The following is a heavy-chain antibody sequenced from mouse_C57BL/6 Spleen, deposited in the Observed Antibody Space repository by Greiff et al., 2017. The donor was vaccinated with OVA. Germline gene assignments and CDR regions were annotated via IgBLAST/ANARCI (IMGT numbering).Heavy chain of an antibody. CDR2: IGSGGST. J-gene: IGHJ4*01. D-gene: IGHD4-1*01. CDR1: GFSLTSYG. CDR3: ASLWDEKAMDY. Sequence: QVQLKESGPGLVQPSQSLSITCTVSGFSLTSYGVHWVRQSPGKGLEWLGVIGSGGSTDYNAAFISRLSISKDNSKSQVFFKMNSLQADDTAIYYCASLWDEKAMDYWGQGTSVTVSS. V-gene: IGHV2-2*01.